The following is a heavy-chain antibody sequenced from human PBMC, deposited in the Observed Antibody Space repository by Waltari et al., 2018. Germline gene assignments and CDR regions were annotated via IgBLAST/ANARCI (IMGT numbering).Heavy chain of an antibody. CDR2: ISAYNGNT. J-gene: IGHJ4*02. CDR3: ARYCSSTSCKLNLDY. D-gene: IGHD2-2*01. Sequence: QVQLVQSGDEVKKPGASVKVSCKASGYTFTSYGISWVRQAPGQGLEWMGWISAYNGNTNYAQKLQGRVTMTTDTSTSTAYMELRSLRSDDTAVYYCARYCSSTSCKLNLDYWGQGTLVTVSS. CDR1: GYTFTSYG. V-gene: IGHV1-18*01.